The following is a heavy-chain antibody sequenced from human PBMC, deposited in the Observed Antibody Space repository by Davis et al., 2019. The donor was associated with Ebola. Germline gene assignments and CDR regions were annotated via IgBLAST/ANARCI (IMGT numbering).Heavy chain of an antibody. D-gene: IGHD7-27*01. CDR3: ARGPGVIQH. CDR1: GFTFSSYW. CDR2: IKQDGSEK. V-gene: IGHV3-7*01. Sequence: GESLKISCAASGFTFSSYWMSWVRQAPGKGLEWVANIKQDGSEKYYVDSVKGRFTISRDNAKNSLYLQMNSLRAEDTAVYYCARGPGVIQHWGQGTLVTVSS. J-gene: IGHJ1*01.